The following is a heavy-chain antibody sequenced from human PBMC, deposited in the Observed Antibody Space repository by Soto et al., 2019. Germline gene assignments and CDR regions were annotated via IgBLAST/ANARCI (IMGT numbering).Heavy chain of an antibody. CDR3: ARIKILAYCGGDCNGYFDY. J-gene: IGHJ4*02. CDR1: GGSISSYY. D-gene: IGHD2-21*02. Sequence: PSETLSLTCTVSGGSISSYYWSWIRQPAGKGLEWIGCIYTSGSTNYNPSLESRVTMSVDTSKNQFSLKLSSVTAADTAVYYCARIKILAYCGGDCNGYFDYWGQGTLVTVSS. CDR2: IYTSGST. V-gene: IGHV4-4*07.